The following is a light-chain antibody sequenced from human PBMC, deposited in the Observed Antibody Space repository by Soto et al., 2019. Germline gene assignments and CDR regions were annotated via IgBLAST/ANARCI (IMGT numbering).Light chain of an antibody. Sequence: EIVMTQSPATLSVSPGERATLSCRASQSVSSNLAWFQQKAGQAPRLLIYGASTRATGIPARFSGSGSGTEFTLTISSLQSEDFAVYYCQQYHNWPPKWTFGQGTKVEIK. J-gene: IGKJ1*01. V-gene: IGKV3-15*01. CDR1: QSVSSN. CDR2: GAS. CDR3: QQYHNWPPKWT.